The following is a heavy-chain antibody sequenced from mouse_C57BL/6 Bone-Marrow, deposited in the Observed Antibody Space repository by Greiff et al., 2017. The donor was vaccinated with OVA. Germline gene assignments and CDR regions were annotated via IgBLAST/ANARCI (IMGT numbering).Heavy chain of an antibody. V-gene: IGHV5-6*01. CDR1: GFTFSSYG. CDR3: ARLWLRRRTWFAY. Sequence: EVQGVESGGDLVKPGGSLKLSCAASGFTFSSYGMSWVRQTPDKRLEWVATISSGGSYNYYPDSVKGRFTISRDNDKNTLYLQMSSLKSEDTAMDYCARLWLRRRTWFAYWGQGTLVTVSA. D-gene: IGHD2-2*01. CDR2: ISSGGSYN. J-gene: IGHJ3*01.